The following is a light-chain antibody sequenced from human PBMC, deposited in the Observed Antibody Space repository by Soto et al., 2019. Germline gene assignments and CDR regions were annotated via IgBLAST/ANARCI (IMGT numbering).Light chain of an antibody. CDR1: QDIRND. J-gene: IGKJ1*01. Sequence: EIQMTQSPSSLSASVGDRDTITCRASQDIRNDLGWYQQKPGKAPKRLIYAASSLQSGVPSRFSGSGSGIEFTLTIISLQHEDYATYYCLQHNDYPPTFGQGTKVEI. CDR3: LQHNDYPPT. CDR2: AAS. V-gene: IGKV1-17*01.